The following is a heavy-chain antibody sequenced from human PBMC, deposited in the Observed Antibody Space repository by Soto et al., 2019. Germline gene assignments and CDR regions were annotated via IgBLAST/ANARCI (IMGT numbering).Heavy chain of an antibody. CDR1: GFTFRSYA. D-gene: IGHD2-21*02. V-gene: IGHV3-23*01. Sequence: GGSLRLSCAASGFTFRSYAMSWVRQAPGKGLEWVSAISGSGGSTYYADSVKGRSTISRDNSKNTLYLQMNSLRAEDTAVYYCAKDHIVVVTAIPRYFDYWGQGTLVTVSS. J-gene: IGHJ4*02. CDR2: ISGSGGST. CDR3: AKDHIVVVTAIPRYFDY.